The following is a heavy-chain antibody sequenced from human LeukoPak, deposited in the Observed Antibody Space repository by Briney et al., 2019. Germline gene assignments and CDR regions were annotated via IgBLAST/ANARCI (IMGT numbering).Heavy chain of an antibody. CDR1: GFTFSSYA. Sequence: GGSLRLSCAASGFTFSSYAMSWVRQAPGKGLEWVSAISGSGGSTYYADSVKSRFTISRDNSKNTLYLQMNSLRAEDTAVYYCAKGSHYYDSSGSDYWGQGTLVTVSS. D-gene: IGHD3-22*01. J-gene: IGHJ4*02. CDR2: ISGSGGST. V-gene: IGHV3-23*01. CDR3: AKGSHYYDSSGSDY.